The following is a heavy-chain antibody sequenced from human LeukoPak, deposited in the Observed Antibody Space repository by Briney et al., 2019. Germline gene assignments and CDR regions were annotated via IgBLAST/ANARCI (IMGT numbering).Heavy chain of an antibody. J-gene: IGHJ6*03. CDR1: GFTFSSQS. V-gene: IGHV3-21*01. D-gene: IGHD1-7*01. CDR2: ISSGSSYI. CDR3: ARDEGNWNYVLANYYYYMDV. Sequence: GGSLRLSRAASGFTFSSQSMNWVPQPPGEGRGWLASISSGSSYIYYADSVKGRFTISRDNAKNSLYLQMNSLRAEDTAVYYCARDEGNWNYVLANYYYYMDVWGKGTTVTVSS.